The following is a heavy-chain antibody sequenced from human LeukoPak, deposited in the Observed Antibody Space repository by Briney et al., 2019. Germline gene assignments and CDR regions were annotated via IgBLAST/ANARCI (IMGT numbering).Heavy chain of an antibody. CDR2: INHSGST. CDR1: GGSFSGYY. CDR3: ARGARYSGSYYVY. D-gene: IGHD1-26*01. V-gene: IGHV4-34*01. J-gene: IGHJ4*02. Sequence: SETLSLTCAVYGGSFSGYYWSWIRQPPGKGLEWIGEINHSGSTNYNPSLKSRVTISVDTSKNQFSLKLSSVTAADTAVYYCARGARYSGSYYVYWGQGTLVTASS.